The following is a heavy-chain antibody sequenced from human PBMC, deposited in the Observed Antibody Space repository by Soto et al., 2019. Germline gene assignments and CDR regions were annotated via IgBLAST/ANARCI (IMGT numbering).Heavy chain of an antibody. J-gene: IGHJ6*01. CDR3: AREEVPQWSSKQYKNLDV. CDR2: INFGGST. CDR1: VGSLSVYF. D-gene: IGHD6-13*01. V-gene: IGHV4-34*01. Sequence: SETLSLTCVFSVGSLSVYFWAWIRQPPGKGLEWIGEINFGGSTNYNPSFRSRITISGDTSKNQVSLNLRSVTAADTAVYYCAREEVPQWSSKQYKNLDVWGQGTTVTVSS.